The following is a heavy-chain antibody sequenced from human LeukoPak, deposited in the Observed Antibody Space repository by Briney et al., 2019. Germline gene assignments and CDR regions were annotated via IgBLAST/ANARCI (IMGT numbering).Heavy chain of an antibody. Sequence: ASVKVSCKASGGTFSSYAISWVRQAPGQGLEWMGGIIPIFGTANYAQKLQGRVTMTTDTSTSTAYMELRSLRSHDTAVYYCARGPYYYGSGSSPADYWGQGTLVTVSS. D-gene: IGHD3-10*01. J-gene: IGHJ4*02. CDR2: IIPIFGTA. CDR3: ARGPYYYGSGSSPADY. V-gene: IGHV1-69*05. CDR1: GGTFSSYA.